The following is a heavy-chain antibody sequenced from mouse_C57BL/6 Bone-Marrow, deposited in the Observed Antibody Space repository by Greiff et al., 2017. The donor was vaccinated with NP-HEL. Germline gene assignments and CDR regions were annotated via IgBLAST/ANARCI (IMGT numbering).Heavy chain of an antibody. CDR2: IDPSDSYT. D-gene: IGHD1-1*01. CDR1: GYTFTSYW. V-gene: IGHV1-59*01. Sequence: QVQLQQPGAELVRPGTSVKLSCKASGYTFTSYWMHWVKQRPGQGLEWIGVIDPSDSYTNYNQKFKGKATLTVDTSSSTAYMQLSSLTSEYSAVYYCAEGITTVVAWYFDVWGTGTTVTVSS. J-gene: IGHJ1*03. CDR3: AEGITTVVAWYFDV.